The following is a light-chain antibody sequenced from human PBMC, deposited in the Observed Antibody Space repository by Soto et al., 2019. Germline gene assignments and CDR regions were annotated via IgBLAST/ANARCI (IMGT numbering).Light chain of an antibody. Sequence: DNVMTQSPDSLAVSLGERATINCKSSQSVLYSSNNKNYLAWYQQKPGQPPRLLIYWASTRESGVPDRFSGSGSGTDFTLTISSLQAEDVAVYYCQQYSNTPQSFGQGTKVEIK. CDR3: QQYSNTPQS. CDR2: WAS. V-gene: IGKV4-1*01. CDR1: QSVLYSSNNKNY. J-gene: IGKJ1*01.